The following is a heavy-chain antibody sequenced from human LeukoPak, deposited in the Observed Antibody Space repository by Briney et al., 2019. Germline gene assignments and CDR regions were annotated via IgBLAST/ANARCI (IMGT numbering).Heavy chain of an antibody. CDR3: ARVSVEMALGY. CDR1: GYTFTSYY. Sequence: ASVKVSCTASGYTFTSYYMHWVRQAPGQGLEWMGIINPSGGSTSYAQKFQGRVTMTRDTSTSTVYMELSSLRSEDTAVYYCARVSVEMALGYWGQGTLVTVSS. V-gene: IGHV1-46*01. J-gene: IGHJ4*02. CDR2: INPSGGST. D-gene: IGHD5-24*01.